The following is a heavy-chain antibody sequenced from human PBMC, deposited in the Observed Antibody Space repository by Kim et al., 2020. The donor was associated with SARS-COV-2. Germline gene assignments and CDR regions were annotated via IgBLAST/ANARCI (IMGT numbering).Heavy chain of an antibody. CDR1: GGSISSSSYY. CDR3: ERIPFDSSGYYPPERFVP. V-gene: IGHV4-39*01. Sequence: SETLSLTCTGSGGSISSSSYYWGWIRQPPGKGLEWIGSIYYSGSTYYHPSLKSRVTISVDTSKNQFSLKLSSVTAADTAVYYDERIPFDSSGYYPPERFVPWGQGTLVTVSS. CDR2: IYYSGST. J-gene: IGHJ5*02. D-gene: IGHD3-22*01.